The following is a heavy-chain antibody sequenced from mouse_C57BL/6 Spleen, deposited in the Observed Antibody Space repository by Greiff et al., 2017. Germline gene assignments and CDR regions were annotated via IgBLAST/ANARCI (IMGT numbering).Heavy chain of an antibody. CDR1: GYTFTDYE. J-gene: IGHJ2*01. Sequence: QVQLQQSGAELVRPGASVTLSCKASGYTFTDYEMHWVKQTPVHGLEWIGAIDPETGGTAYNQKFKGKAILTADKSSSTAYMELRSLTSEDSAVYYWTRYGSSYVDYFDYWGQGTTLTVSS. V-gene: IGHV1-15*01. CDR2: IDPETGGT. CDR3: TRYGSSYVDYFDY. D-gene: IGHD1-1*01.